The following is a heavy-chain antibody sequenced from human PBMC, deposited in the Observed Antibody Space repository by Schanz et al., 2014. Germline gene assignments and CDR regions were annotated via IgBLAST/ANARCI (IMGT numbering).Heavy chain of an antibody. V-gene: IGHV3-23*04. CDR2: IRGSGGST. CDR1: GFTFSNYA. J-gene: IGHJ6*02. D-gene: IGHD6-13*01. Sequence: VQLVESGGGLAQPGGSLRLSCAASGFTFSNYAMNWVRQAPGKGLKWVSGIRGSGGSTYYADSVKGRFTISRDNSKNTLYLRMNSLRAEDTAVYYCAKEFSSSWWYGMDVWGQVTTVTVSS. CDR3: AKEFSSSWWYGMDV.